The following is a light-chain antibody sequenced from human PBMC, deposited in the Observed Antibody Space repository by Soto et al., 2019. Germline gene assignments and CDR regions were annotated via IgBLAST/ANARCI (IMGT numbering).Light chain of an antibody. CDR1: SSDVGSYNL. CDR2: EGS. V-gene: IGLV2-23*01. CDR3: CSYAGRSTLV. Sequence: QSALTQPASVSGSPGQSITISCTGSSSDVGSYNLVSWHQQYPGKAPKLMIYEGSKWPSGVSNRFSGSKSGNTASLTISGLQAEDEADYYCCSYAGRSTLVFGGGTKLTVL. J-gene: IGLJ3*02.